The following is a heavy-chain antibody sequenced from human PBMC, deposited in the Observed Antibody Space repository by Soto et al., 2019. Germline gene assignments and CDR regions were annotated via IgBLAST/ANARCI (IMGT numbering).Heavy chain of an antibody. CDR1: GGSISSSSYY. CDR3: AREEGNWFDP. CDR2: IYYSGST. V-gene: IGHV4-39*02. Sequence: SETLSLTCTVSGGSISSSSYYWGWIRQPPGKGLEWIGSIYYSGSTYYNPSLKSRVNISVDTSKNQFSLKLSSVTAADTAVYYCAREEGNWFDPWGQGTLVTVSS. J-gene: IGHJ5*02.